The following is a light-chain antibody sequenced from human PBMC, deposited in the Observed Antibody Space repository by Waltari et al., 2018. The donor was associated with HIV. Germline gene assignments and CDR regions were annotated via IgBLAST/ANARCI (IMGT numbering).Light chain of an antibody. CDR3: QRYDRAPYT. CDR1: QGIGSD. CDR2: AAA. J-gene: IGKJ2*01. V-gene: IGKV1-27*01. Sequence: QMTQSPFSLSASVGDRVAIPCRASQGIGSDLAWYQQKPGGVPKLLIYAAATLQSGVPSRFSGSGSGTDFTLTITSLQTEDFGFYYCQRYDRAPYTFGPWTKLELK.